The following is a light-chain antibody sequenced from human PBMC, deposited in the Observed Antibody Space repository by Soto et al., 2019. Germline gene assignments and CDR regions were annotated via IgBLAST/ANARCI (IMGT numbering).Light chain of an antibody. Sequence: DIQMTQSPSTLSASVGDRVTITCRASQSISSWLAWYQQKPGKAPKLLIYKASSLESGVPSRFSGSGSGTAFTLTISSLQPDDFATYYCQQYNSYSGFGGGTKVEIK. CDR1: QSISSW. J-gene: IGKJ4*02. CDR3: QQYNSYSG. V-gene: IGKV1-5*03. CDR2: KAS.